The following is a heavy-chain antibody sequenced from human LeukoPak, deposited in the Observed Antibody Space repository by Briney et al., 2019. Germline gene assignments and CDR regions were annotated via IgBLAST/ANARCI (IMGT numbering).Heavy chain of an antibody. CDR3: ARGCIRGGCLDS. J-gene: IGHJ5*01. CDR1: GYTFTGYY. D-gene: IGHD1-20*01. Sequence: ASVKVSCKASGYTFTGYYMHWVRQAPGQGLEWMGIIIPSGGGTNYAQKFQGRVTMTRDTSTSTVYLEMNSLRSDDAAVYYCARGCIRGGCLDSWGRGTLVIVSS. V-gene: IGHV1-46*01. CDR2: IIPSGGGT.